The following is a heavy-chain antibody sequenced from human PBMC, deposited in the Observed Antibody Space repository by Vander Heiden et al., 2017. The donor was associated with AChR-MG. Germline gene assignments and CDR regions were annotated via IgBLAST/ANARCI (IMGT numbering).Heavy chain of an antibody. J-gene: IGHJ3*02. CDR2: ISGSGGST. V-gene: IGHV3-23*01. D-gene: IGHD6-6*01. CDR1: GFTVSSYA. Sequence: EVQLLESGGGLVQPGGSLRLSCAASGFTVSSYAMSWVRQAPGKVLEWVSAISGSGGSTYYADSVKGRFTISRDNSKNTLYLQMNSLRAEDTAVYYCATYIAARRCGWGRCAFDIWGQGTMVTVSS. CDR3: ATYIAARRCGWGRCAFDI.